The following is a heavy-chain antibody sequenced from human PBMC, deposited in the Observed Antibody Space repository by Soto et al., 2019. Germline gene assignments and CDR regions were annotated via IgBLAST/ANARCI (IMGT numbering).Heavy chain of an antibody. V-gene: IGHV4-31*03. Sequence: QVQLQESGPGLVKPSQTLSLTCTVSGGSISSGGYYWSWIRQHPGKGLEWIVYLYYSGSTYYNPSLKSRVTISVDTSKNQFSLKLSSVTAADTAVYYGARDYDSTNAFDIWGQGTMVTVSS. CDR2: LYYSGST. J-gene: IGHJ3*02. CDR1: GGSISSGGYY. D-gene: IGHD3-3*01. CDR3: ARDYDSTNAFDI.